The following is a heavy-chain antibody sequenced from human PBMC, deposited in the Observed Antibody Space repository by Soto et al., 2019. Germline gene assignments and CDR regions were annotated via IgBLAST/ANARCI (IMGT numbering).Heavy chain of an antibody. Sequence: EASVKVSCKASGYTFTSYGISWVRQAPGQGLEWMGWISAYNGNTNYAQKLQGRVTMTTDTSTSTAYMELRSLRSDDTAVYYCARRPPGPYYYGMDVWGQGTTVTVSS. V-gene: IGHV1-18*01. J-gene: IGHJ6*02. CDR1: GYTFTSYG. CDR3: ARRPPGPYYYGMDV. CDR2: ISAYNGNT.